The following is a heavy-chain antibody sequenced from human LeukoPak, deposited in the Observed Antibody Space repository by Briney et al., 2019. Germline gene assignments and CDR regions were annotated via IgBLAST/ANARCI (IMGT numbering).Heavy chain of an antibody. J-gene: IGHJ6*03. CDR3: AKASYYDFWSPYYYYYMDV. Sequence: GGSLRLSCAASGFTFSSYAMSWVRQAPGKGLEWVSAISGSGGSTYYADSVKGRFTISRDNSKNTLYLQMNSLRAEDTAVYYCAKASYYDFWSPYYYYYMDVRGKGTTVTVSS. D-gene: IGHD3-3*01. CDR1: GFTFSSYA. CDR2: ISGSGGST. V-gene: IGHV3-23*01.